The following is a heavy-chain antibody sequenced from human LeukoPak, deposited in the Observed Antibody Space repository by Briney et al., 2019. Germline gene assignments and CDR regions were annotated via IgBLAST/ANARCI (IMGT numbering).Heavy chain of an antibody. V-gene: IGHV1-69*13. CDR1: GGTFSSYA. J-gene: IGHJ5*02. CDR2: IIPIFGTA. Sequence: SVKVSCEASGGTFSSYAISWVRQAPGQGLEWMGGIIPIFGTANYAQKFQGRVTITADESTSTAYMELSSLRSEDTAVYYCARGADYGDYLNWFDPWGQGTLVTVSS. D-gene: IGHD4-17*01. CDR3: ARGADYGDYLNWFDP.